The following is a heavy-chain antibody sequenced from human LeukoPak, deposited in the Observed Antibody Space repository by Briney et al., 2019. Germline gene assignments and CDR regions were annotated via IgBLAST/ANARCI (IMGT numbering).Heavy chain of an antibody. V-gene: IGHV4-59*01. J-gene: IGHJ4*02. D-gene: IGHD4-17*01. Sequence: PSETLSLTCTVSGGSISSYYWSWIRQPPGKGLEWIGYIYYSGSTNYNPSLKSRVTISVDTSKNQFSLKLSSVTAADTAVYYCARDPNDYGPSYHFDYWGQGTLVTVSS. CDR2: IYYSGST. CDR3: ARDPNDYGPSYHFDY. CDR1: GGSISSYY.